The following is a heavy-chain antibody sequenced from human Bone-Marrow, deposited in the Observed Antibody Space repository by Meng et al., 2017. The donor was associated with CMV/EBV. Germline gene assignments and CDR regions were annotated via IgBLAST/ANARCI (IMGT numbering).Heavy chain of an antibody. D-gene: IGHD2-21*01. CDR1: GGTFSSYA. Sequence: SVKVSCKASGGTFSSYAISWVRQAPGKGLEWMGGIIPIFGTANYAQKFQGRVTITTDESTSTAYMELSSLRSEDTAVYYCAGTLFRAYYYYGMDVWGQGTTVTVSS. J-gene: IGHJ6*02. CDR3: AGTLFRAYYYYGMDV. V-gene: IGHV1-69*05. CDR2: IIPIFGTA.